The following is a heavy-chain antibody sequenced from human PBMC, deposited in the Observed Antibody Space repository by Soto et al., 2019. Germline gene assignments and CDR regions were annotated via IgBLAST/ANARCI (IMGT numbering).Heavy chain of an antibody. V-gene: IGHV1-69*08. D-gene: IGHD5-12*01. CDR3: AREGDSGYVFCRGDEFDY. CDR1: GGTFSSYT. Sequence: QVQLVQSGAEVKKPGSSVKVSCKASGGTFSSYTISWVRQAPGQGLEWMGRIIPILGIANYAQKFQGRVTITADKATSTAYMELSSLRSEDTAVYYCAREGDSGYVFCRGDEFDYWGQGTLVTVSS. CDR2: IIPILGIA. J-gene: IGHJ4*02.